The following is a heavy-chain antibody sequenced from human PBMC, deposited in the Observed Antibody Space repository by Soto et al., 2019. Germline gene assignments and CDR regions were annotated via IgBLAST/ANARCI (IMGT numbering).Heavy chain of an antibody. CDR2: ISGSGGST. D-gene: IGHD6-13*01. J-gene: IGHJ6*02. Sequence: PGGSLRLSCAASGFTFSSYAMSWVRQAPGKGLEWVSSISGSGGSTYYADSVKGRLTISRDNSKNTLYLQMNSLRAEDTAVYYCAKDAPYIAAAGTVGVYYYYGMDVWGQGTTVTVSS. V-gene: IGHV3-23*01. CDR3: AKDAPYIAAAGTVGVYYYYGMDV. CDR1: GFTFSSYA.